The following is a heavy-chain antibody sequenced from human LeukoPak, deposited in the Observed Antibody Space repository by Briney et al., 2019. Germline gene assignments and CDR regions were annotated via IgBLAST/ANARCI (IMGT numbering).Heavy chain of an antibody. CDR3: AREWFGEWD. D-gene: IGHD3-10*01. Sequence: PGGSLRLSCAASGFTFSSCWMHWVRQAPGKGLVWVSRITGDGNSTTYADSVRGRFTISRDNAKNSLYLQMNSLRAEDTAVYYCAREWFGEWDWGQGTLVTVSS. CDR1: GFTFSSCW. J-gene: IGHJ4*02. V-gene: IGHV3-74*01. CDR2: ITGDGNST.